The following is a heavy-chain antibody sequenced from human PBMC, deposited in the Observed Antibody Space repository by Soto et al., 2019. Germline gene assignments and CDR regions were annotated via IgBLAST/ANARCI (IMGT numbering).Heavy chain of an antibody. D-gene: IGHD3-10*01. CDR2: IYYSGST. CDR1: GGSISSGGYY. V-gene: IGHV4-31*03. J-gene: IGHJ4*02. Sequence: QVQLQESGPGLVKPSQTLSLTCTVSGGSISSGGYYWSWIRQHPGKGLEWIGYIYYSGSTYYNPSLKSRVTISVDTSKHQFSLKLSSVTAADTAVYYCARVAYYYGSGSYPLDYWGQGTLVTVSS. CDR3: ARVAYYYGSGSYPLDY.